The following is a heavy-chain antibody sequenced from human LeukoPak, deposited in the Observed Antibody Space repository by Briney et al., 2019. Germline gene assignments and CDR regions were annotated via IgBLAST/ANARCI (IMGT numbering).Heavy chain of an antibody. Sequence: GGSLRLSCAASGFTLSRYWMSWVRQAPGKGLEWVANIKQDGGEKYYVDSVKGRFTISRDNAKNSLFLQMNSLRAEDTAVYYCTTDYYGSGRPYYFDYWGQGTLVTVSS. CDR2: IKQDGGEK. J-gene: IGHJ4*02. CDR1: GFTLSRYW. CDR3: TTDYYGSGRPYYFDY. V-gene: IGHV3-7*03. D-gene: IGHD3-10*01.